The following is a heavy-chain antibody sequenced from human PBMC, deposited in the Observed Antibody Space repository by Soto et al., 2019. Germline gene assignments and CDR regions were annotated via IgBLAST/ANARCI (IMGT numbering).Heavy chain of an antibody. V-gene: IGHV3-23*01. J-gene: IGHJ4*02. CDR1: GFTFSTYA. Sequence: EVQLLESGGGLVQPGGSLRLSCAASGFTFSTYAMSWVRQAPGKGLEWVSAISGSGDTTYYANSVKGRFTISRDNSKTKQYLQLNSLRAEDTGVYYCAKGRCRPHDYWGQGTLVTVSS. D-gene: IGHD2-15*01. CDR3: AKGRCRPHDY. CDR2: ISGSGDTT.